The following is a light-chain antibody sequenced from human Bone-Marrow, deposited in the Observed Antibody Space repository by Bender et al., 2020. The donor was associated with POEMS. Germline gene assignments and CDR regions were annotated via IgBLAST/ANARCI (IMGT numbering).Light chain of an antibody. CDR3: CSFAGSLVL. J-gene: IGLJ2*01. CDR1: NSDVGNDNL. V-gene: IGLV2-23*01. Sequence: QSALTQPASVSGSPEQSITISCTGTNSDVGNDNLVCWYQQHPGKAPKLIIYEDTKRPSGVSNRLSGSKSGNTASLTISGLQAEDEADYYCCSFAGSLVLFGGGTKLTVL. CDR2: EDT.